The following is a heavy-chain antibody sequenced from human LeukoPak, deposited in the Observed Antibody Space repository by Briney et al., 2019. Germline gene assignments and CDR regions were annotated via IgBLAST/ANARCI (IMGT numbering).Heavy chain of an antibody. CDR2: IYTSGST. V-gene: IGHV4-61*02. CDR1: GHSISSGDNY. Sequence: SETLSLTCTVSGHSISSGDNYWSWIRQPAGKGLEWIGRIYTSGSTNYNPSLKSRVTISGDTSKNQFSLRLSSVTAADTAVYYCARASYSYDINGWVPFDYWGQGTLVTVSS. D-gene: IGHD3-22*01. J-gene: IGHJ4*02. CDR3: ARASYSYDINGWVPFDY.